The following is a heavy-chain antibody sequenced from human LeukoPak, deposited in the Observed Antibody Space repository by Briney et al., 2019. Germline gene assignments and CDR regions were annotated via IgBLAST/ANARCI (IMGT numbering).Heavy chain of an antibody. Sequence: SQTLSLTCAISRDSVSSNSAAWNWIRQSPSRGLEWLGRTYYRSKWYNDYAVSVKSRITINPDTSKNQFFLQLNSVTPEDTAVYFCARQYDILTGYPNFDYWGQGTLVTVSS. CDR3: ARQYDILTGYPNFDY. V-gene: IGHV6-1*01. CDR1: RDSVSSNSAA. J-gene: IGHJ4*02. CDR2: TYYRSKWYN. D-gene: IGHD3-9*01.